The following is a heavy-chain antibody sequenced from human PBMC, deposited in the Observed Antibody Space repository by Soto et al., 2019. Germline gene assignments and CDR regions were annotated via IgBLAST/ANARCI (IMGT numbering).Heavy chain of an antibody. D-gene: IGHD1-26*01. CDR3: ARESSPVGATSLFDY. J-gene: IGHJ4*02. CDR1: GFTFSSYS. Sequence: GGSLGLSCAASGFTFSSYSMNWVRQAPGKGLEWVSSISSSSSYIYYADSVKGRFTISRDNAKNSLYLQMNSLRAEDTAVYYCARESSPVGATSLFDYWGQGTLVTVSS. V-gene: IGHV3-21*01. CDR2: ISSSSSYI.